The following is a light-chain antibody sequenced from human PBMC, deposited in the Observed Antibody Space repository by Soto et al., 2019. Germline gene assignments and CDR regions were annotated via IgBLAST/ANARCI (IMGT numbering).Light chain of an antibody. J-gene: IGKJ2*01. CDR1: QSVSSN. Sequence: EIVMTQSPAALSVSPGEGATLSCRASQSVSSNLAWYQQKPGQAPRLLIYGASTRATGVPARFSGSGSGTEFTLTISSLQSEDFAVYYCQHYNNWPPYTFGQGTKLEIK. V-gene: IGKV3-15*01. CDR2: GAS. CDR3: QHYNNWPPYT.